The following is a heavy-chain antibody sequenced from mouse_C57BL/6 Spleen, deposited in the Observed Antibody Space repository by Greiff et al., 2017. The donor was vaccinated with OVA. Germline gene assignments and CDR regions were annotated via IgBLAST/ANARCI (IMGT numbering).Heavy chain of an antibody. CDR1: GYTFTSYW. Sequence: QVQLQQPGAELVRPGTSVKLSCKASGYTFTSYWMHWVKQRPGQGLEWIGVIDPSDSYTNYNQKFKGKATLTVDTSSSTAYMQLSSLTSEDSAVYYCARWDVYWGQGTTLTVSS. J-gene: IGHJ2*01. CDR3: ARWDVY. V-gene: IGHV1-59*01. CDR2: IDPSDSYT. D-gene: IGHD4-1*01.